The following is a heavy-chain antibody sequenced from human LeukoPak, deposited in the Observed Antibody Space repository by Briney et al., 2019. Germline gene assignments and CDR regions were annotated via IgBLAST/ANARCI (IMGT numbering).Heavy chain of an antibody. D-gene: IGHD2-8*01. J-gene: IGHJ4*02. CDR3: ARAPSEPLYSLRYFDY. Sequence: KSSETLSLTCTVSGGSVSSSSYYWSWIRQPPGKGLEWIGYIYYSGSINYNPSLKSRVTISVGMSKNQFSLKLTPVTAADTAVYYCARAPSEPLYSLRYFDYWGQGILVTVSS. V-gene: IGHV4-61*01. CDR1: GGSVSSSSYY. CDR2: IYYSGSI.